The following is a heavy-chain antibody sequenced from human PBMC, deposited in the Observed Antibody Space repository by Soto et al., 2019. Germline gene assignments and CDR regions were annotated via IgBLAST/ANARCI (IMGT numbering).Heavy chain of an antibody. J-gene: IGHJ6*02. CDR3: ASVSGSWYVGMDG. D-gene: IGHD6-13*01. CDR2: ISSNGGST. V-gene: IGHV3-64*01. CDR1: GFTFSSYA. Sequence: EVQLVESGGGLVQPGGSLRLSCAASGFTFSSYAMHWVRQAPGKGLEYVSAISSNGGSTYYANSVKGRFTISRDNSKNTRYLQMCSLRAEDMAVYYCASVSGSWYVGMDGCCQGATVTVSS.